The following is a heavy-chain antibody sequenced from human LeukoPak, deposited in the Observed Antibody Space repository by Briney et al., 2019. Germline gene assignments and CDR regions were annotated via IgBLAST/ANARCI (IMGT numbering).Heavy chain of an antibody. V-gene: IGHV1-69*01. J-gene: IGHJ1*01. D-gene: IGHD3-22*01. CDR3: ARASEDSSGYYYESEYFQH. Sequence: WASVKVSCKASGGTFSSYAISWVRQAPGQGLEWMGGITPIFGTANYAQKFQGRVTITADESTSTAYMELSSLRSEDTAVYYCARASEDSSGYYYESEYFQHWGQGTLVTVSS. CDR2: ITPIFGTA. CDR1: GGTFSSYA.